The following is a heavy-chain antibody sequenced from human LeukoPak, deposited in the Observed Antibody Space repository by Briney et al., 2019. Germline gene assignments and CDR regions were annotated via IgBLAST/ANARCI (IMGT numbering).Heavy chain of an antibody. V-gene: IGHV3-7*01. D-gene: IGHD5-12*01. Sequence: GGSLRLSCAASGFTFSSYWMSWGRQAPGKGLEDVANIKQEGSEKYYVDSGRGRFTISRDNAKNTLYLQMNSVRAEDTAVYYCARDGEVSGSKPIGYWGQGTLVTVPS. J-gene: IGHJ4*02. CDR3: ARDGEVSGSKPIGY. CDR1: GFTFSSYW. CDR2: IKQEGSEK.